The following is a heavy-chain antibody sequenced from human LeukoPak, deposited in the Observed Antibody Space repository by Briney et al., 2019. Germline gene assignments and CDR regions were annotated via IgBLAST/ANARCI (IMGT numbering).Heavy chain of an antibody. D-gene: IGHD3-22*01. CDR2: IYSGGST. CDR3: ASRYYYDSSGYYPPAFDI. V-gene: IGHV3-53*01. CDR1: GFTFSSYW. J-gene: IGHJ3*02. Sequence: GGSLRLSCAASGFTFSSYWMSWVRQAPGKGLEWVSVIYSGGSTYYADSVKGRFTISRDNSKNTLYLQMNSLRAEDTAVYYCASRYYYDSSGYYPPAFDIWGQGTMVTVSS.